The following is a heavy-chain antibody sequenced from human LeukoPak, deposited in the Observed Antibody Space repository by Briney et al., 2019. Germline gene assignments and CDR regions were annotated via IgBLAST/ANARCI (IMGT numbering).Heavy chain of an antibody. CDR1: GFTFSSYW. CDR2: IKYDGRDT. J-gene: IGHJ4*02. D-gene: IGHD6-6*01. CDR3: ARDVVGDHSSSLFDH. Sequence: QPGGSLRLSCAASGFTFSSYWMSWVRQAPGKGLEWVANIKYDGRDTYYVDSVKGRFTISRDNAKNSLYLEMNSLRAEDTAVYYCARDVVGDHSSSLFDHWGQGTLVTVSS. V-gene: IGHV3-7*01.